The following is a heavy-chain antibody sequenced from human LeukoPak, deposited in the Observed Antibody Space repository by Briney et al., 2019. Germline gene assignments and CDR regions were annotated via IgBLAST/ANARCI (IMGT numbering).Heavy chain of an antibody. CDR1: GGSISSSSYY. J-gene: IGHJ5*02. V-gene: IGHV4-39*07. Sequence: PSETLSLTCTVSGGSISSSSYYWGWIRQPPGKGLEWIGSIYYSGSTYYNPSLKSRVTISVDTSKNQFSLKLSSVTAADTAVYYCASTPSQFYGSRYFGFDPWGQGTLVTVSS. D-gene: IGHD3-10*01. CDR3: ASTPSQFYGSRYFGFDP. CDR2: IYYSGST.